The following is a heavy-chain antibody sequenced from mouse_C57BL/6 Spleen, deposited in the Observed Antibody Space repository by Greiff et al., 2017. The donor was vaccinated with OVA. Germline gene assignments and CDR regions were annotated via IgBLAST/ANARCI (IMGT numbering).Heavy chain of an antibody. Sequence: QVQLQQPGAELVRPGSSVKLSCKASGYTFTSYWMHWVKQRPIQGLEWIGNIDPSDSETHYNQKFKDKATLTVDKSSSTAYMQLSSLTSEDSAVYYFARNAYYGSSYWYFDVWGTGTTVTVSS. CDR2: IDPSDSET. D-gene: IGHD1-1*01. CDR3: ARNAYYGSSYWYFDV. V-gene: IGHV1-52*01. CDR1: GYTFTSYW. J-gene: IGHJ1*03.